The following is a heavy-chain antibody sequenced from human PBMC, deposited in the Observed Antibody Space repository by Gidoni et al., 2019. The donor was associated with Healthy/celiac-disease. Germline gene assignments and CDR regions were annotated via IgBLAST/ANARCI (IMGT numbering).Heavy chain of an antibody. V-gene: IGHV3-9*01. D-gene: IGHD6-19*01. CDR1: GVTFDVYA. CDR2: ISWNIGSI. CDR3: AKARPAWVAATCLDC. J-gene: IGHJ4*02. Sequence: EVQRVESGGGLVQPGRSLRLPCAASGVTFDVYAMHWVRQAPGKGLELVSGISWNIGSIGYADSVKGRFTISRYNAKSALYLQMNSLRAEDTALYYCAKARPAWVAATCLDCWGQGTLVTVSS.